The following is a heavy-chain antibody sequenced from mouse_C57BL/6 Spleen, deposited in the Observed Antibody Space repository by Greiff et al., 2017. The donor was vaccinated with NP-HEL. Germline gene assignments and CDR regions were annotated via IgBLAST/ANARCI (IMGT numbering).Heavy chain of an antibody. J-gene: IGHJ4*01. V-gene: IGHV1-76*01. CDR2: IYPGSGNT. Sequence: QVQLKESGAELVRPGASVKLSCKASGYTFTDYYINWVKQRPGQGLEWIARIYPGSGNTYYNEKFKGKATLTAEKSSSTAYMQLSSLTSEDSAVYFCARDGYYPLYYAMDYWGQGTSVTVSS. D-gene: IGHD2-3*01. CDR1: GYTFTDYY. CDR3: ARDGYYPLYYAMDY.